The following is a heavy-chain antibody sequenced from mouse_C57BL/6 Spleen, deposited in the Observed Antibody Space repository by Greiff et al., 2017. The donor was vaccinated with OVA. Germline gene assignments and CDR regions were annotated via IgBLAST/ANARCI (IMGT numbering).Heavy chain of an antibody. V-gene: IGHV5-12*01. CDR1: GFTFSDYY. CDR2: ISNGGGST. J-gene: IGHJ1*03. CDR3: ARHDGYYPYWYFDV. D-gene: IGHD2-3*01. Sequence: EVKLVESGGGLVQPGGSLKLSCAASGFTFSDYYMYWVRQTPEKRLEWVAYISNGGGSTYYPDTVKGRFTISRDNAKNTLYLQMSRLKSEDTAMYYCARHDGYYPYWYFDVWGTGTTVTVSS.